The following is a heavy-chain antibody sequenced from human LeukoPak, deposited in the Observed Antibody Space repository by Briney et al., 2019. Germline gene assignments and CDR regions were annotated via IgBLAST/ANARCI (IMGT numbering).Heavy chain of an antibody. CDR1: GGTFSSYA. Sequence: ASVKVSCKASGGTFSSYAISWVRQAPGQGLEWMGGIIPIFGTANYAQKFQGRVTITTDESTSTAYMELSSLRSEDTAVYYCATDGGHSSGWPRPTMWGQGTLVTVSS. D-gene: IGHD6-19*01. CDR3: ATDGGHSSGWPRPTM. V-gene: IGHV1-69*05. J-gene: IGHJ4*02. CDR2: IIPIFGTA.